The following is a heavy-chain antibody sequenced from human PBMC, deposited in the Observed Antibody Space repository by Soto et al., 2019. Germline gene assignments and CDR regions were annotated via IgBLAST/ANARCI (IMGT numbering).Heavy chain of an antibody. J-gene: IGHJ6*04. CDR2: INPNSGGT. CDR1: GYTFTGYY. Sequence: ASVKVSCKASGYTFTGYYMHWVRQAPGQGLEWMGWINPNSGGTNYAQKFQGWVTMTRDTSISTAYMELSRLRSDDTAVYYCARGGPRYYDFWSGPFSPPDVWGKGTTVTVSS. CDR3: ARGGPRYYDFWSGPFSPPDV. V-gene: IGHV1-2*04. D-gene: IGHD3-3*01.